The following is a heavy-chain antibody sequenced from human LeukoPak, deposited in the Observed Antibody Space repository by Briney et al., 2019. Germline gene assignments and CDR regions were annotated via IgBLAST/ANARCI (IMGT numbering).Heavy chain of an antibody. CDR1: GFSISSVSYY. CDR2: IYTSGST. D-gene: IGHD1-26*01. CDR3: ARDPGGSYPRMGYYGMDV. V-gene: IGHV4-61*02. J-gene: IGHJ6*02. Sequence: SETLSLTCTVSGFSISSVSYYWSWIRQPAGKGLEWIGRIYTSGSTNYNPALNTRVTISVDTSKNQCSLKLGSVTAADTAVYYCARDPGGSYPRMGYYGMDVWGQGTTVTVSS.